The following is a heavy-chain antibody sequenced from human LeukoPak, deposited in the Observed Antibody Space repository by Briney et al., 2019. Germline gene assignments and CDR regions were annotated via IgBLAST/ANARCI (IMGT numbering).Heavy chain of an antibody. V-gene: IGHV3-20*04. CDR1: GFTFSSYG. Sequence: GGSLRLSCAASGFTFSSYGMSWVRQAPGKGLEWVSGISWNSGRIGYADSVKGRFTISRDNAKNSLYLQMNSLRAEDTALYYCARAYGKWNDVYFYAFDLWGQGTMVTVSS. CDR3: ARAYGKWNDVYFYAFDL. J-gene: IGHJ3*01. CDR2: ISWNSGRI. D-gene: IGHD1-20*01.